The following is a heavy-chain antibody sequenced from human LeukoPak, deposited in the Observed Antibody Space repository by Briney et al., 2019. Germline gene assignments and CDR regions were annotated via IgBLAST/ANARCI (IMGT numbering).Heavy chain of an antibody. Sequence: PGGSLRLSCAASGFTFSSYGMHWVRQAPGKGLEWVAVISYDGSNKYYADSVKGRFTISRDNAKNSLYLQMNSLRAEDTAVYYCARDYYSNYDAFDIWGQGTMVTVSS. D-gene: IGHD4-11*01. V-gene: IGHV3-30*03. CDR1: GFTFSSYG. CDR3: ARDYYSNYDAFDI. CDR2: ISYDGSNK. J-gene: IGHJ3*02.